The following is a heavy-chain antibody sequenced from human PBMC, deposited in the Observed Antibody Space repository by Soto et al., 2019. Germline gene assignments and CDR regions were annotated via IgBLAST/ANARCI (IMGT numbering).Heavy chain of an antibody. CDR2: INHRGST. Sequence: SETLSLTCAVYGGSFSGYYWSWIRQPPGKGLEWIGEINHRGSTNYNPSLKSRVTISVDTSKNQFSLKLSSVTAADTAVYYCAGVGYRSSTSCYSGFWFDPWGQGTLVTVSS. D-gene: IGHD2-2*01. CDR1: GGSFSGYY. V-gene: IGHV4-34*01. CDR3: AGVGYRSSTSCYSGFWFDP. J-gene: IGHJ5*02.